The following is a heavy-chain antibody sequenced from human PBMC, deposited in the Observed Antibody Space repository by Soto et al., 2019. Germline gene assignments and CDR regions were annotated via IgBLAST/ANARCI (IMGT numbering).Heavy chain of an antibody. CDR2: FDPEDGET. Sequence: ASVKVSCKVSGYTLTELSMPWVRQAPGKGLEWMGGFDPEDGETIYAQKFQGRVTMTEDTSTDTAYMELSSLRSEDTAVYYCATYYYDSSGYYWTRWFDYWGQGTLVTVSS. CDR3: ATYYYDSSGYYWTRWFDY. V-gene: IGHV1-24*01. D-gene: IGHD3-22*01. J-gene: IGHJ4*02. CDR1: GYTLTELS.